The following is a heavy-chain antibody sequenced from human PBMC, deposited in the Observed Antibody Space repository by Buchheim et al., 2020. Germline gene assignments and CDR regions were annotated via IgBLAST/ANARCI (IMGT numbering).Heavy chain of an antibody. D-gene: IGHD3-16*01. CDR2: ISSTSSTI. J-gene: IGHJ4*02. V-gene: IGHV3-48*01. Sequence: EVQLEESGGGLVQPGRSLRLSCAASGFTFSLWNMNWVRQAPGKGLEWVAYISSTSSTIYYADSVRGRFTISRDNAKQSTYLQMNSLRAEDTAVYYCARENDLFDYWGQGTL. CDR1: GFTFSLWN. CDR3: ARENDLFDY.